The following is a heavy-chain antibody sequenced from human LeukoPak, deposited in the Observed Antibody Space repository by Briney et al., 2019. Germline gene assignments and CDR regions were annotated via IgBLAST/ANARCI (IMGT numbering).Heavy chain of an antibody. D-gene: IGHD2-2*01. CDR3: ARYQDYYYGMDV. J-gene: IGHJ6*02. CDR2: IYYSGST. Sequence: SETLSLTCTVSGGSISSYYWSWIRQPPGKGLEWIGYIYYSGSTNYNPSLKSRVTISVDTSKNQFSLKLSSVTAADTAVYYCARYQDYYYGMDVWGQGTTVTVSS. CDR1: GGSISSYY. V-gene: IGHV4-59*08.